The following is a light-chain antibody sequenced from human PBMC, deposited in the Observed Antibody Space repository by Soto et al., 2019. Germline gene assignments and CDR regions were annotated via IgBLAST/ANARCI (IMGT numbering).Light chain of an antibody. CDR3: QKYNSAPQT. V-gene: IGKV1-27*01. J-gene: IGKJ1*01. CDR2: AAS. CDR1: QGISNY. Sequence: DIQMTQSPSSLSASVGDRVTITCRASQGISNYLAWYQQKPGKVPKLLIYAASTLQSGVPSRFSGSGSGTDXTXXXSSLQPEDVATYYCQKYNSAPQTFGQGTKVEIK.